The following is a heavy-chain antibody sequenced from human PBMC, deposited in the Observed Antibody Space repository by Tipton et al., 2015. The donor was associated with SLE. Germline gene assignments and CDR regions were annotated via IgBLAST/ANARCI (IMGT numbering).Heavy chain of an antibody. CDR3: ARARYYDSWGHAFDI. V-gene: IGHV1-2*02. D-gene: IGHD3-22*01. CDR1: GYTFTGYY. Sequence: QVQLVQSGAEVKKPGASVKVSCKASGYTFTGYYMHWVRQAPGQGLEWMGWINPNSGGTNYAQKFQGRVTMTRDTSISTAYMELSRLRSDDTAVYYCARARYYDSWGHAFDIWGQGTMVTVSS. J-gene: IGHJ3*02. CDR2: INPNSGGT.